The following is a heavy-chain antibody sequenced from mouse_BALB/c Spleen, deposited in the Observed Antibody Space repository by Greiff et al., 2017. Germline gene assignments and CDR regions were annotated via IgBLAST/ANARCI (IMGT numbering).Heavy chain of an antibody. D-gene: IGHD2-4*01. V-gene: IGHV2-6-7*01. CDR3: AREGIYYEDWYFDV. CDR2: IWGDGST. Sequence: VKVEESGPGLVAPSQSLSITCTVSGFSLTGYGVNWVRQPPGKGLEWLGMIWGDGSTDYNSALKSRLSISKDNSKSQVFLKMNSLQTDDTARYYCAREGIYYEDWYFDVWGAGTTVTVSS. CDR1: GFSLTGYG. J-gene: IGHJ1*01.